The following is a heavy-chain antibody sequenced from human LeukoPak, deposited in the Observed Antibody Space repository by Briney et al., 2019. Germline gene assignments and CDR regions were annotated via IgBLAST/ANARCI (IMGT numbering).Heavy chain of an antibody. Sequence: SGPTLVNPTQTLTLTCTFSGFSLSTSGMCVSWIRQPPGKALEWLGRIDWDDDKYYSTSLKTRLTISKDTSKDQVVLTMTNMDPVDTATYYCARMSDSSGYYYYFDYWGQGTLVTISS. D-gene: IGHD3-22*01. CDR1: GFSLSTSGMC. CDR3: ARMSDSSGYYYYFDY. CDR2: IDWDDDK. J-gene: IGHJ4*02. V-gene: IGHV2-70*11.